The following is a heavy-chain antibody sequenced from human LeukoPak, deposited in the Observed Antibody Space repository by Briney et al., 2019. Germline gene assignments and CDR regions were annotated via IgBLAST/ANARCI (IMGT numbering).Heavy chain of an antibody. CDR3: ARGSSSGWYYWFDP. D-gene: IGHD6-19*01. V-gene: IGHV1-69*13. CDR2: IIPIFGTA. J-gene: IGHJ5*02. Sequence: GASVKVSCKASGYTFTAYYIHWVRQAPGQGLEWMGGIIPIFGTANYAQKFQGRVTITADESTSTAYMELSSLRSEDTAVYYCARGSSSGWYYWFDPWGQGTLVTVSS. CDR1: GYTFTAYY.